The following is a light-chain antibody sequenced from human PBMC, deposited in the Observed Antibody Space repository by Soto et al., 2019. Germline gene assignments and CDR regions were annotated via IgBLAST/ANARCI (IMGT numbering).Light chain of an antibody. CDR1: QSVSSY. J-gene: IGKJ4*01. CDR3: QQRSNWPLT. CDR2: DAS. V-gene: IGKV3-11*01. Sequence: EIVLTQSPATLSLSPGERATLSCRASQSVSSYLAWYQQKPGQAPRLLLYDASNSTTGIPARFSGSGSGTDFTLTISSLEPEDFVDYYCQQRSNWPLTFGGGTKVEIK.